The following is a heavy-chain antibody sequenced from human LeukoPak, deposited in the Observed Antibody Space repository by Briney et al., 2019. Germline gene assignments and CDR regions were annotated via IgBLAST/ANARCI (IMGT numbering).Heavy chain of an antibody. D-gene: IGHD3-22*01. J-gene: IGHJ4*02. Sequence: ASVKGSCKASGYTFTRHYMHWVRQAPGQGLEWMGWINPNSGGTNYAQKFQGRVTMTRDTSITTAHMELSRLRSDDTAVYYCASLNLPDSSGYYDDWGQGTLVTVSS. CDR1: GYTFTRHY. V-gene: IGHV1-2*02. CDR3: ASLNLPDSSGYYDD. CDR2: INPNSGGT.